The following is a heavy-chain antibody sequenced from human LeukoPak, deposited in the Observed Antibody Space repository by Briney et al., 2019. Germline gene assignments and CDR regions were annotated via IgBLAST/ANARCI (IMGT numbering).Heavy chain of an antibody. V-gene: IGHV4-59*08. CDR1: GGSISSYY. CDR2: ISYSEST. Sequence: SETLSLTCTVSGGSISSYYWSWIRQPPGKGLEWIVYISYSESTNYNPSLKSRVTISIDTSKNQFSLKLRSVTAADTAIYYCARQGYDILTGYIDAFDIWGQGTMVTVSS. J-gene: IGHJ3*02. CDR3: ARQGYDILTGYIDAFDI. D-gene: IGHD3-9*01.